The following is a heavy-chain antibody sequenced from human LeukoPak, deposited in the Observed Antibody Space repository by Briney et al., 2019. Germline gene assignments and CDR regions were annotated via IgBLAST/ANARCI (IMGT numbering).Heavy chain of an antibody. J-gene: IGHJ4*02. CDR3: ARALRLVHDTSFYIDS. CDR1: GDSIYSGGFY. CDR2: IYYSGTT. Sequence: SQTLSLTCTVSGDSIYSGGFYWGWIRQHPGKGLEWIGHIYYSGTTYYNPSLDSRLIISVDTSKNEFSRKVSSMTAADTAVYFCARALRLVHDTSFYIDSWGQGTLVTVSS. V-gene: IGHV4-31*03. D-gene: IGHD1-1*01.